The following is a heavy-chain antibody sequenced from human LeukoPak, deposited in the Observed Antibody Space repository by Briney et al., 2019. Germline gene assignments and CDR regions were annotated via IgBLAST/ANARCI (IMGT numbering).Heavy chain of an antibody. CDR2: ISKSGST. CDR3: AGSWGRAALDV. CDR1: GFAVSGNS. V-gene: IGHV3-66*01. J-gene: IGHJ3*01. D-gene: IGHD6-13*01. Sequence: GGSLRLSCAASGFAVSGNSMTWVRQAPGKGLEGVSGISKSGSTYSADSVKGRFTISRDSSRNTLFLQMNSLTAEDTAVYYCAGSWGRAALDVWGQGTLVTVSS.